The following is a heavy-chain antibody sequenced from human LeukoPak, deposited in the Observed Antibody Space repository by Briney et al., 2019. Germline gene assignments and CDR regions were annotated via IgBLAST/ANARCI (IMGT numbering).Heavy chain of an antibody. CDR3: ARGLITIFGVVIIGPSGFDP. CDR2: INHSGST. D-gene: IGHD3-3*01. V-gene: IGHV4-39*07. J-gene: IGHJ5*02. CDR1: GGSISSSSYY. Sequence: SETLSLTCSVSGGSISSSSYYWGWIRQPPGKGLEWIGEINHSGSTNYNPSLKSRVTISVDTSKNQFSLKLSSVTAADTAVYYCARGLITIFGVVIIGPSGFDPWGQGTLVTVSS.